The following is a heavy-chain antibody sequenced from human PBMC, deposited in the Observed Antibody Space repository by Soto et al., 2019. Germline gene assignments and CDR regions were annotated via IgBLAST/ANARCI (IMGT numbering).Heavy chain of an antibody. D-gene: IGHD2-15*01. CDR2: IQSGGPT. CDR3: VRDDVLCDGGRCYGVTLDV. CDR1: GFTVSSKY. J-gene: IGHJ6*04. V-gene: IGHV3-66*01. Sequence: EVQLVESGGGLVQPGGSLRLSCAASGFTVSSKYMSWVRQAPGKGLEWVSLIQSGGPTYYADSVKGRFTISRDTSENTVHLQMDSLRAEDTAVYYCVRDDVLCDGGRCYGVTLDVWGKGTTVTVSS.